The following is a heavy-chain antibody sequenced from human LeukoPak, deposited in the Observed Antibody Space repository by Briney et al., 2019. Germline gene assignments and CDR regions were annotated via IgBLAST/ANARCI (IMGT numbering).Heavy chain of an antibody. Sequence: SQTLSLTCTVSGGSISSGGYYWSWIRQHPGKGLEWIEYIYYSGSAYYNPSLKSRVTISVDTSENQFSLKLSSVTAADTAVYYCARVNYGSATKEDYWGQGTLVTVSS. CDR2: IYYSGSA. J-gene: IGHJ4*02. CDR3: ARVNYGSATKEDY. CDR1: GGSISSGGYY. D-gene: IGHD3-10*01. V-gene: IGHV4-31*03.